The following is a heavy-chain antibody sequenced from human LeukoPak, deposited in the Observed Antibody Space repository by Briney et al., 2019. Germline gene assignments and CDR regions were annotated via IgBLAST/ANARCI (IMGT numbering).Heavy chain of an antibody. J-gene: IGHJ4*02. CDR2: INPNSGGT. D-gene: IGHD3-10*01. V-gene: IGHV1-2*02. CDR1: AYTFTGYY. CDR3: ARDLTVRGVVVYFVY. Sequence: GASVKVSCQASAYTFTGYYMHWVRHAPGHGLEWLGWINPNSGGTNYAQKVQGRVTMTRDTSISTAYMELSRLRSDDTAVYYCARDLTVRGVVVYFVYWGQGTLVTVSS.